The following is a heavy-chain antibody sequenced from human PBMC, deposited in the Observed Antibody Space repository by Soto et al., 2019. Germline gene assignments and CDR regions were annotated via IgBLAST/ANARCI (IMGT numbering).Heavy chain of an antibody. CDR3: AKVVAAAVRPKKRFDY. CDR1: GFTFSSYA. J-gene: IGHJ4*02. CDR2: ISGSGGST. Sequence: GGSLRLSCAASGFTFSSYAMSWVRQAPGKGLEWVSAISGSGGSTYYADSVKGRFTISRDNSKNTLYLQMHSLRAEDTAVYYCAKVVAAAVRPKKRFDYWGQGTLVTVSS. D-gene: IGHD2-2*02. V-gene: IGHV3-23*01.